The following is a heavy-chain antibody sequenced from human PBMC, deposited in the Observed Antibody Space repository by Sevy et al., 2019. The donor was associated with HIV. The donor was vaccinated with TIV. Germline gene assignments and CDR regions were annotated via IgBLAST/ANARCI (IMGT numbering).Heavy chain of an antibody. CDR3: TRSISVTWYPHY. D-gene: IGHD6-13*01. V-gene: IGHV3-49*03. CDR1: GFTFGDYA. CDR2: IRTTASGGTT. J-gene: IGHJ4*01. Sequence: GGSLRLSCTTSGFTFGDYAMGWFRQAPGKGLEWVGFIRTTASGGTTDYAASVKGTFIISRDDSKSIAYLQMNSLKTEDTAVYYCTRSISVTWYPHYWGQGTLVTVSS.